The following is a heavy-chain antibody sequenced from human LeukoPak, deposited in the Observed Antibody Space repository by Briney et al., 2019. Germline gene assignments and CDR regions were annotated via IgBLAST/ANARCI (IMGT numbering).Heavy chain of an antibody. Sequence: GGSLRLSCAASGFTFSSYAMSWVRQAPGKGLEWVSAISGSGGSTYYADSVKGRFTISRDNSKNTLYLQMNSLRAEDTAVYYCAKAPPPLIVVVPAARSRWFDPWGQGTLVTVSS. D-gene: IGHD2-2*01. CDR2: ISGSGGST. J-gene: IGHJ5*02. CDR1: GFTFSSYA. V-gene: IGHV3-23*01. CDR3: AKAPPPLIVVVPAARSRWFDP.